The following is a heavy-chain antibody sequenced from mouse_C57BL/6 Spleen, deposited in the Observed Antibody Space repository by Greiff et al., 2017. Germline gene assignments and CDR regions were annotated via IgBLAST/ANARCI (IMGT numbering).Heavy chain of an antibody. Sequence: EVNLVESGGDLVKPGGSLKLSCAASGFTFSSYGMSWVRQTPDKRLEWVATISSGGSYTYYPDSVKGRFTISRDNAKNTLYLQMSSLKSEDTAMYYCARHDSNFDYWGQGTTLTVSS. J-gene: IGHJ2*01. D-gene: IGHD3-2*01. CDR2: ISSGGSYT. V-gene: IGHV5-6*01. CDR1: GFTFSSYG. CDR3: ARHDSNFDY.